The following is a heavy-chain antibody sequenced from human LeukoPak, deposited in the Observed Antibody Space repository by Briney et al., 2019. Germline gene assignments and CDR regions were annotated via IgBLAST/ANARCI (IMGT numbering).Heavy chain of an antibody. D-gene: IGHD1-26*01. J-gene: IGHJ6*02. V-gene: IGHV4-39*01. CDR2: IYIDGIT. CDR1: GGSIRTDGSY. CDR3: ARLFTRAWEYRYGMDV. Sequence: PSETLSLTCTVSGGSIRTDGSYSAWIRQPPGKGLEWIGSIYIDGITHYNSSRQSGATLSIDTSKNQFSMTLTSVTAADTAVFYCARLFTRAWEYRYGMDVWGQGTAVTVSS.